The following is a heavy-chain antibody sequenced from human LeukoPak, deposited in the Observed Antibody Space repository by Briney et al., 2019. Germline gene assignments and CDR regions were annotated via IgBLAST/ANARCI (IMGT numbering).Heavy chain of an antibody. Sequence: GASVKVSCKASGYTFTGYYMHWVRQAPGQGLEWMGWINPNSGGTNYAQKFQGRVTMTRDTSISTAYMELSRLRSDDTAVYYCAREYYYDSSGWVPSSWGYWGQETLVTVSS. CDR2: INPNSGGT. CDR1: GYTFTGYY. J-gene: IGHJ4*02. V-gene: IGHV1-2*02. CDR3: AREYYYDSSGWVPSSWGY. D-gene: IGHD3-22*01.